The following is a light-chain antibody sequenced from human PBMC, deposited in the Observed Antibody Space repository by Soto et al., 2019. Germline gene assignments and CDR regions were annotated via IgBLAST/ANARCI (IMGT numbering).Light chain of an antibody. CDR2: EVN. V-gene: IGLV2-14*01. Sequence: QSALTQPASVSGSPGQSITISCTGTSSDIGNYNYVSWYQQHPGKAPKLIIYEVNNRPSGVSNRFSGSKSDNTASLTISGLQAEAEADYYCSSYTTVNTLVSFGIGTKLTVL. CDR3: SSYTTVNTLVS. J-gene: IGLJ1*01. CDR1: SSDIGNYNY.